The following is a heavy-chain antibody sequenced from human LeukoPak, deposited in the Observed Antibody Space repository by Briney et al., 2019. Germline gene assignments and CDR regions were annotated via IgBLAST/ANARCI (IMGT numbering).Heavy chain of an antibody. CDR1: GFTFSSYS. J-gene: IGHJ3*02. CDR2: ISSSSNII. V-gene: IGHV3-48*02. Sequence: GGSLRLSCAASGFTFSSYSMNWVRQAPGKGLEWVSYISSSSNIIYYADSVKGRFTISRDNAKNSLYLQMNSLRDEDTAVYYCARDRIYYDILTAQGAFDIWGQGTMVTVSS. CDR3: ARDRIYYDILTAQGAFDI. D-gene: IGHD3-9*01.